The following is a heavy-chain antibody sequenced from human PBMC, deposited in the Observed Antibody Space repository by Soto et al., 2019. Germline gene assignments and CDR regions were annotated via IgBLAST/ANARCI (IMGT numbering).Heavy chain of an antibody. CDR1: GGTFSSYT. J-gene: IGHJ3*02. CDR2: IIPILGIA. Sequence: QVQLVQSGAEVKKPGSSVKVSCKASGGTFSSYTISWVRQAPGQGLEWMGRIIPILGIANYAQKFQGRVTITADKSTSTAYMELSSLRSEDTAVYYCARDPRPIVVVPAAVGSGVAFDIWGQGTMVTVSS. D-gene: IGHD2-2*01. CDR3: ARDPRPIVVVPAAVGSGVAFDI. V-gene: IGHV1-69*08.